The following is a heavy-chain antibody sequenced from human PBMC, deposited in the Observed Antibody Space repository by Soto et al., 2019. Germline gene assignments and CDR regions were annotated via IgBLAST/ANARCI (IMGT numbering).Heavy chain of an antibody. D-gene: IGHD2-15*01. CDR3: ARGVCSGVSCYFDY. Sequence: ASVKVSCKASGYTFTGYYMHWVRQAPGQGLEWMGWINPNSGGTNYAQKFQGWVTMTRDTSISTAYMELSRLRSDDTAVYYCARGVCSGVSCYFDYWGQGTLVTVSS. J-gene: IGHJ4*03. CDR1: GYTFTGYY. CDR2: INPNSGGT. V-gene: IGHV1-2*04.